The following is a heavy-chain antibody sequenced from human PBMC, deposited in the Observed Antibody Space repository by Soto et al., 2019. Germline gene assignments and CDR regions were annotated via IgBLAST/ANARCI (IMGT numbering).Heavy chain of an antibody. V-gene: IGHV3-30*18. CDR3: AKDVGQQLVLKYGMYV. Sequence: QVQLVESGGGVIQPGTSLSLSCGSSGFTFRSFGMYWVRQAPGKGLEWVAVVSYDGNHKYYADSVKGRFTVSRDNAKNMLYLQMNSLRGEDTAVYYCAKDVGQQLVLKYGMYVWGQGTTVTVSS. D-gene: IGHD6-13*01. J-gene: IGHJ6*02. CDR1: GFTFRSFG. CDR2: VSYDGNHK.